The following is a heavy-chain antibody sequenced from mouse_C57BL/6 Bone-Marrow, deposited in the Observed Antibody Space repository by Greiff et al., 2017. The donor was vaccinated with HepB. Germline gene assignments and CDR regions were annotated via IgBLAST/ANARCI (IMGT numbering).Heavy chain of an antibody. D-gene: IGHD2-2*01. CDR2: IYPGSGST. J-gene: IGHJ1*03. CDR1: GYTFTSYW. CDR3: AYGYDGYWYFDV. V-gene: IGHV1-55*01. Sequence: QVQLQQSGAELVKPGASVKMSCKASGYTFTSYWITWVKQRPGQGLEWIGDIYPGSGSTNYNEKFKSKATLTVDTSSSTAYMQLSSLTSEDSAVYYCAYGYDGYWYFDVWGTGTTVTVSS.